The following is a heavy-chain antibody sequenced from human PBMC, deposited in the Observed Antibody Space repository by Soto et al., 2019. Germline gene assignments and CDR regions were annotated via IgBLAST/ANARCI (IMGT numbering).Heavy chain of an antibody. CDR3: AKDMENGYNPYYYYGMDV. CDR1: GFNFNDYG. CDR2: ISWNSVSI. V-gene: IGHV3-9*01. Sequence: PGGSLRLSCAASGFNFNDYGMHWVRQAPGKGLEWVSSISWNSVSIGYADSVKGRFTISRDSAKNSLYLQMNSLRAEDTALYYCAKDMENGYNPYYYYGMDVWGQGTTVTVPS. J-gene: IGHJ6*02. D-gene: IGHD3-10*01.